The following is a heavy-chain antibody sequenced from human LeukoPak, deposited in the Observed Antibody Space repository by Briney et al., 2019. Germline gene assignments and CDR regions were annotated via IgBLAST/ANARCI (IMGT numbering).Heavy chain of an antibody. CDR1: GFTFSSYE. V-gene: IGHV3-48*03. Sequence: GGSLRLSCAASGFTFSSYEMNWVRQAPGKGLEWVSYISSSGSTIFYADSVKGRFTISRDNAKNSLYLQMNSLRAEDTDVYYCEREKNDYGDACDSWGQGTLVTVSS. D-gene: IGHD4-17*01. CDR2: ISSSGSTI. J-gene: IGHJ4*02. CDR3: EREKNDYGDACDS.